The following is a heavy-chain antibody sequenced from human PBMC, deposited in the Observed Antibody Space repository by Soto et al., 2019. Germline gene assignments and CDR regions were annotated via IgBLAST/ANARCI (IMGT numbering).Heavy chain of an antibody. Sequence: SVKVSCKGAGYTFSNYYMHWVRQAPGQGLEWMGIINPSGDSTSYAQEFQGRVTMTRETSTSTLYMELSSLRSEDTAVYYCARATRSGSPHFDHWGQGTLVTVSS. CDR3: ARATRSGSPHFDH. J-gene: IGHJ4*02. V-gene: IGHV1-46*01. CDR1: GYTFSNYY. CDR2: INPSGDST. D-gene: IGHD5-12*01.